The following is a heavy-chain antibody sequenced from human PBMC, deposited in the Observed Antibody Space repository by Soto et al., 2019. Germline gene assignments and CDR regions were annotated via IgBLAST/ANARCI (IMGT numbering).Heavy chain of an antibody. Sequence: PSETLSLTCTVSGGSVSSGSYYWSWIRQPPGKGLEWIGYIYYSGSTNYNPSLKSRVTISVDTSKNQFSLELSSVTAADTAMFYCARGLGGYDSSAFAHYYYGMDVWGQGTTVTVSS. CDR2: IYYSGST. V-gene: IGHV4-61*01. CDR1: GGSVSSGSYY. CDR3: ARGLGGYDSSAFAHYYYGMDV. D-gene: IGHD3-22*01. J-gene: IGHJ6*02.